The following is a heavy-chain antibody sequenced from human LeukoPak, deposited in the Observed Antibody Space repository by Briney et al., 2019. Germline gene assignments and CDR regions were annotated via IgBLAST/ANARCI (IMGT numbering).Heavy chain of an antibody. CDR1: GGPLSGYY. D-gene: IGHD5-24*01. Sequence: SEPLTLTCAVYGGPLSGYYWTWMPQPPGKGLEGVGEIKASEATNYQPSLKSRLTISIDTHHNQLSLKLTDVTAADTAVYYCAREGLRNVHNPLGYWGQGTLVTVPS. J-gene: IGHJ4*02. CDR2: IKASEAT. CDR3: AREGLRNVHNPLGY. V-gene: IGHV4-34*01.